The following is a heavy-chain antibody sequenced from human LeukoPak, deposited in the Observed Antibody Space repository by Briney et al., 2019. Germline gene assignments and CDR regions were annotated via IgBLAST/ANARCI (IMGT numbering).Heavy chain of an antibody. J-gene: IGHJ6*02. V-gene: IGHV3-11*01. CDR1: GFTFSDYY. Sequence: GGSLRLSCAASGFTFSDYYMSWIRQAPGKGLEWVSYISSSGSTIYYADSVKGRFTISRDNAKNSLCLQMNSLRAEDTAVYYCAREIVVATIKKYYYYGMDVWGQGTTVTVSS. CDR2: ISSSGSTI. CDR3: AREIVVATIKKYYYYGMDV. D-gene: IGHD5-12*01.